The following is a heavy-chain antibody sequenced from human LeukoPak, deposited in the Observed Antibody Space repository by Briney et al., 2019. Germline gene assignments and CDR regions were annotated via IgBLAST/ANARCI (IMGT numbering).Heavy chain of an antibody. CDR2: ISNDSVDK. CDR3: ARRDWVSGAVRAFDI. V-gene: IGHV3-11*04. J-gene: IGHJ3*02. CDR1: GFMLSDYY. D-gene: IGHD3-3*01. Sequence: PGGSLRLSCVGSGFMLSDYYMGWIRQAPGKGLELVSYISNDSVDKYYVDSVRGRFTISRDNAKKSMYLQMSGLRVEDTAVYYCARRDWVSGAVRAFDIWGQGTMVTVSS.